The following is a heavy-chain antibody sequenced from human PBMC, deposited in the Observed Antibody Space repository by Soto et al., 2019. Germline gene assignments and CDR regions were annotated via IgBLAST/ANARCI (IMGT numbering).Heavy chain of an antibody. CDR1: GGSISSGGYY. CDR3: ARDLRWGSYGMDV. J-gene: IGHJ6*02. V-gene: IGHV4-31*03. Sequence: QVQLQESGPGLVKPSQTLSLTCTVSGGSISSGGYYWSWIRQHPGKGLEWIGYIYYSGSTYYNQSLKGRVTISVVTFKNQFSLKLSSVTSEDTAVYYCARDLRWGSYGMDVWGQGTTVTVSS. CDR2: IYYSGST. D-gene: IGHD3-16*01.